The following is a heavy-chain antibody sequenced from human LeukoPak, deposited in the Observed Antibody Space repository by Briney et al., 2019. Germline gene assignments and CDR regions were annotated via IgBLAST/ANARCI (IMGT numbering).Heavy chain of an antibody. Sequence: PSETLSLTCTVSGDSISTYYWSWVRQPPGKGLEWIGYIYYGGNTNYNPSLKSRVTISVDTSKNQFSLKLSSVTAVDTAVYYCARDNGISRGFYYAMDVWGQGTTVIVSS. CDR1: GDSISTYY. V-gene: IGHV4-59*01. CDR3: ARDNGISRGFYYAMDV. J-gene: IGHJ6*02. D-gene: IGHD3-3*01. CDR2: IYYGGNT.